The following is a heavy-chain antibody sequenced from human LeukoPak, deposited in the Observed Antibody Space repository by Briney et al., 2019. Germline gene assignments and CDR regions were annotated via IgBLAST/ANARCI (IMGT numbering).Heavy chain of an antibody. J-gene: IGHJ4*02. CDR3: ARDLVDYDFWSGYYSYFDY. V-gene: IGHV3-53*05. Sequence: GGSLRLSCAASGFIVSSNCMSWVRQAPERGLEWVAVLYSDGSAYYADSVKGRFTISRDNSKNTLYLQMNGLRAEDTAVYYCARDLVDYDFWSGYYSYFDYWGQGTLVTVSS. D-gene: IGHD3-3*01. CDR2: LYSDGSA. CDR1: GFIVSSNC.